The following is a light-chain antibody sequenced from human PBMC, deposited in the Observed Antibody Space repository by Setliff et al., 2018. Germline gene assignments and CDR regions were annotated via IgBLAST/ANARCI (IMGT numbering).Light chain of an antibody. CDR3: QAWDSGSDRRV. CDR2: YDS. CDR1: NIGGKS. Sequence: SYALTQPPSVPVAPGKTARITCGGNNIGGKSVNWYQQKPGQAPVLVIYYDSDRPSGIPERFFGSNSGNTATLTISRVEAGDEADYYCQAWDSGSDRRVFGTGTKGTVL. J-gene: IGLJ1*01. V-gene: IGLV3-21*04.